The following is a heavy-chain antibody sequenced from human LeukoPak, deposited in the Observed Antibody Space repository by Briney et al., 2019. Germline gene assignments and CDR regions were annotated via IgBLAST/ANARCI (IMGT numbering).Heavy chain of an antibody. D-gene: IGHD5-18*01. CDR1: GFTFSSYE. V-gene: IGHV3-48*03. Sequence: GGFLRLSCAASGFTFSSYEMHWVRQAPGKGLEWISYITSSAGTIYYADSVKGRFTISRDNAKSSLYLQMNSLRVEDTAVYYCARVHHNTAMVDIDYWGQGTLVTVSS. CDR2: ITSSAGTI. CDR3: ARVHHNTAMVDIDY. J-gene: IGHJ4*02.